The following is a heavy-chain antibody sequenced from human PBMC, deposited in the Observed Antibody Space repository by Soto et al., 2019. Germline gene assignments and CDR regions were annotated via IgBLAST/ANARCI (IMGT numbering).Heavy chain of an antibody. V-gene: IGHV3-33*01. D-gene: IGHD6-13*01. CDR3: AREASAGRFPHY. Sequence: PGGSLRLSCAASGFTFSSYGMHWVRQAPGKGLEWVAVIWYDGSNKYYADSVKGRFTISRDNSKNTLYLQMNSLRAEDTAVYYCAREASAGRFPHYWGQGTLVTVSS. CDR2: IWYDGSNK. J-gene: IGHJ4*02. CDR1: GFTFSSYG.